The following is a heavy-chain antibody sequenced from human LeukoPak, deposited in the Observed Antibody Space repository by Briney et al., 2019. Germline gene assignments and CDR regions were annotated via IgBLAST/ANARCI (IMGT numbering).Heavy chain of an antibody. V-gene: IGHV4-30-4*07. CDR3: ARDSSSGSFWFDP. CDR2: IYNSGNT. J-gene: IGHJ5*02. D-gene: IGHD6-19*01. CDR1: GGSISSGDYS. Sequence: PSETLSLTCAVSGGSISSGDYSWSWIRQPPGEGLEWIGFIYNSGNTYYNPSLKSRVTISIDTSKNQFSLHLTSVTAADTAVYYCARDSSSGSFWFDPWGQGTLVTVSS.